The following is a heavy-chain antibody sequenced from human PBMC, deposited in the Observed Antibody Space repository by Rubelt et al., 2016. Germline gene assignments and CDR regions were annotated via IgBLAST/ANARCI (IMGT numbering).Heavy chain of an antibody. CDR2: ISYDGSNK. CDR1: GFTFSSYG. V-gene: IGHV3-30*03. Sequence: AGRSLRLSCAASGFTFSSYGMHRVRQAPGTGLEWVAVISYDGSNKYYADSVKGRFTISRDNSKNTLYLQMNSLRAEDTAVYYCARTDKDVNDYGELWGQGTLVTVSS. D-gene: IGHD4-17*01. CDR3: ARTDKDVNDYGEL. J-gene: IGHJ4*02.